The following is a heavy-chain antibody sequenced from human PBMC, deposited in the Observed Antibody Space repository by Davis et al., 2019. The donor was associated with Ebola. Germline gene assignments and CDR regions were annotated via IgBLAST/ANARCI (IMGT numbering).Heavy chain of an antibody. CDR1: GGSFSGYY. CDR2: INHSGST. V-gene: IGHV4-34*01. D-gene: IGHD3-3*01. CDR3: ARAPRGYDFWSGYYRMYYFDY. J-gene: IGHJ4*02. Sequence: SETLSLTCAVYGGSFSGYYWSWIRQPPGKGLEWIGEINHSGSTNYNPSLKSRVTISVDTSKNQFSLKLSSVTAADTAVYYCARAPRGYDFWSGYYRMYYFDYWGQGTLVTVSS.